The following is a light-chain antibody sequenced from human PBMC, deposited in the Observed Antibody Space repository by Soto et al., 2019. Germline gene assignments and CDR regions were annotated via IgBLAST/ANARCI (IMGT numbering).Light chain of an antibody. V-gene: IGKV3-20*01. CDR1: QSVSSSY. CDR3: QQYNSYST. Sequence: IVFTQSPGTLSLSPGERATLSCRASQSVSSSYLTWYQQRPGQAPRLLIYGASSRATGIPDRFSGSGSGTEFTLTISSLQPDDFATYYCQQYNSYSTFGQGTKVDIK. J-gene: IGKJ1*01. CDR2: GAS.